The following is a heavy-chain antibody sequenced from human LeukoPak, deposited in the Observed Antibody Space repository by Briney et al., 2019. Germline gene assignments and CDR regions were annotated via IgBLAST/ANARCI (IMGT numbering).Heavy chain of an antibody. CDR2: IYYSGST. J-gene: IGHJ4*02. Sequence: PSETLSLTCTVSGGSISSYYWSWIRQPPGKGLEWIGHIYYSGSTHYNPSLKSRVTISVDTSKNQFSPKLSSVTAADTAVYYCATDKGYHYYWGQGTLVTVSS. D-gene: IGHD5-12*01. CDR3: ATDKGYHYY. CDR1: GGSISSYY. V-gene: IGHV4-59*12.